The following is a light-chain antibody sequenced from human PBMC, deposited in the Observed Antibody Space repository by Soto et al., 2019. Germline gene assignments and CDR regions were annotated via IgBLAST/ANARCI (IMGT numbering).Light chain of an antibody. J-gene: IGLJ1*01. CDR3: NSYTSSSSPSYV. V-gene: IGLV2-14*01. CDR2: DVS. Sequence: QSALTQPASVSGSPGQSITISCTGTSSDVGGYNSVSWYQQHPGKAPTLVVYDVSNRPSGVSNRFSGSKSGNTASLTISGLQAEDEADYYSNSYTSSSSPSYVFGTGTKVTVL. CDR1: SSDVGGYNS.